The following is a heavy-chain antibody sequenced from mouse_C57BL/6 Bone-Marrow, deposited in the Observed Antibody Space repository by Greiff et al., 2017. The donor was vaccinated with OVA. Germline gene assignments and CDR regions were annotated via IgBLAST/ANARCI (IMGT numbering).Heavy chain of an antibody. CDR1: GFTFSSYA. J-gene: IGHJ3*01. CDR3: TRDSYYGSRFWFAY. D-gene: IGHD1-1*01. Sequence: EVMLVESGEGLVKPGGSLKLSCAASGFTFSSYAMSWVRQTPEKRLEWVAYISSGGDYIYYADTVKGRFTISRDNARSTLYLQMSSLKSEDTAMYYCTRDSYYGSRFWFAYWGQGTLVTVSA. CDR2: ISSGGDYI. V-gene: IGHV5-9-1*02.